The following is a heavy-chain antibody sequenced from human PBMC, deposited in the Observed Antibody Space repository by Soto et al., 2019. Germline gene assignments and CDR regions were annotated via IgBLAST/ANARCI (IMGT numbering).Heavy chain of an antibody. J-gene: IGHJ2*01. CDR2: ISYDGSNK. V-gene: IGHV3-30-3*01. CDR1: GFTFSSYA. CDR3: ARPLWRDDYNWGYFDL. D-gene: IGHD4-4*01. Sequence: QVQLVESGGGVVQPGWSLRLSCAASGFTFSSYAMHWVRQAPGKGLEWVAVISYDGSNKYYTDSVKGRFTISRDNSKNTLHLQMNRLSAEETAVYYCARPLWRDDYNWGYFDLWGRGTRVTVSS.